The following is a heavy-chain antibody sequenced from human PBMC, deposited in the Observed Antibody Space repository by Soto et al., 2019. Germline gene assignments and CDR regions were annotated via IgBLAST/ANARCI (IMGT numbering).Heavy chain of an antibody. J-gene: IGHJ4*01. CDR2: LSANAGIT. V-gene: IGHV3-23*01. CDR3: AKGKYTDAVRKVGVFDY. D-gene: IGHD3-10*01. CDR1: GFTFSTYA. Sequence: EVHLLDSGGGLVKPGGSLGLSCAASGFTFSTYAMRWVRLAPGQGLEWVSSLSANAGITDYADSVKGRFTISRDIFQDTMSLHMDSLTGDDTAVSFFAKGKYTDAVRKVGVFDYWGRGTLVTVSS.